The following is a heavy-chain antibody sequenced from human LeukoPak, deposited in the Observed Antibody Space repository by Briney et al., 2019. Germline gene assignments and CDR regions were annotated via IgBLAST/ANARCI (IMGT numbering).Heavy chain of an antibody. CDR2: IIPIFGTA. Sequence: SVKVSCKASGGTLSSYAISWVRQAPGQGLEWMGGIIPIFGTANYAPKFQGRVTITTDESTSTAYMELSSLRSEDTAVYYCARAKGGDFWSGYPDYWGQGTLVTVSS. D-gene: IGHD3-3*01. CDR3: ARAKGGDFWSGYPDY. J-gene: IGHJ4*02. V-gene: IGHV1-69*05. CDR1: GGTLSSYA.